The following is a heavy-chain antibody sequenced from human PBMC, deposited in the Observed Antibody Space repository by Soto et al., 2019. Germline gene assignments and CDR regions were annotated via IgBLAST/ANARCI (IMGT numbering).Heavy chain of an antibody. V-gene: IGHV1-8*01. CDR2: MNPNSGNT. CDR3: ARGRGYYDILTGPDY. Sequence: ASVKVSCQASGYTFTSYDINWVRQATGQGLEWMGWMNPNSGNTGYAQKFQGRVTMTRNTSISTAYMELSSLRSEDTAVYYCARGRGYYDILTGPDYCGQGTLVTVPQ. D-gene: IGHD3-9*01. J-gene: IGHJ4*02. CDR1: GYTFTSYD.